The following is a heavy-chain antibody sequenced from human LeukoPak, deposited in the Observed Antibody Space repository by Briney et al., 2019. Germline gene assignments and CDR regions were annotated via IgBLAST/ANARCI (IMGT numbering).Heavy chain of an antibody. CDR3: ARHPPDSSSWYYFDY. CDR1: GFTFSSYW. CDR2: IKQDGSEK. J-gene: IGHJ4*02. Sequence: PGGSLSLSCAASGFTFSSYWMSWVRQAPGKGLEWVANIKQDGSEKYYVDSVKGRSTISRDNAKNSLYLQMNSLRAEDTAVYYCARHPPDSSSWYYFDYWGQGTLVTVSS. V-gene: IGHV3-7*01. D-gene: IGHD6-13*01.